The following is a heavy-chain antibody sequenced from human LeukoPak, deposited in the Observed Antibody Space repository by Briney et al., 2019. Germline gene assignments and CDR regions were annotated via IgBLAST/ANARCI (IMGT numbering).Heavy chain of an antibody. Sequence: PSETLSLICTVSGDSMSNYYWSWIRQPAGKGLEWIGRIYTSVTTAYNPSLKSRVTMSMDKSKDQFSLKVTSVAAADTAIYYCARGMTFYYDSRGYSGALDIWGQGTMVTVSS. CDR2: IYTSVTT. D-gene: IGHD3-22*01. J-gene: IGHJ3*02. V-gene: IGHV4-4*07. CDR1: GDSMSNYY. CDR3: ARGMTFYYDSRGYSGALDI.